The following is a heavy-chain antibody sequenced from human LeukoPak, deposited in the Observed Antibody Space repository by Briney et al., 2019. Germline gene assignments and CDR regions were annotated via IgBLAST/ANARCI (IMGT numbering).Heavy chain of an antibody. D-gene: IGHD2-2*01. V-gene: IGHV4-39*07. J-gene: IGHJ2*01. CDR1: GGSISSGGHY. Sequence: SETLSLTCSVSGGSISSGGHYWSFIRQPPAKGLEWIGSIYYSGSTYYNPSLRSRVTISVDTSKNTFSLKLRSVTAADTAVYYCSRRDCSRTDCFYWYFDLWGRGALLTVSS. CDR3: SRRDCSRTDCFYWYFDL. CDR2: IYYSGST.